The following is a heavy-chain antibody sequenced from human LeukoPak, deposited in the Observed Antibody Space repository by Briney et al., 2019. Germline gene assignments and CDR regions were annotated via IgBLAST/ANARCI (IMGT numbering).Heavy chain of an antibody. CDR2: IKSKTDGGTT. CDR1: GFTFSNAW. CDR3: TTRPYDYGSGTYYH. J-gene: IGHJ4*02. Sequence: PGGSLRLSCAASGFTFSNAWMSWGRQAPGKGLEWVGRIKSKTDGGTTDYAAPVKGRFTISRDDSKNTLYVQMNSLKTDDTAVYYCTTRPYDYGSGTYYHWGQGTLVTVSS. V-gene: IGHV3-15*01. D-gene: IGHD3-10*01.